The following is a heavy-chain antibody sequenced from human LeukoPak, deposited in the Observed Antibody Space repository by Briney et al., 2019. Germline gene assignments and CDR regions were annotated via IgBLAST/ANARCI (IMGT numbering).Heavy chain of an antibody. CDR3: AAETGTGTFDY. CDR1: GFTFSSYW. Sequence: GGSLRLSCAASGFTFSSYWMSWVRQAPGKGLEWVANIKQDGSEKYYVDSVKGRFTISRDNAKNSLYLQMNSLRAEDTAVYYCAAETGTGTFDYWGQGTLVTVSS. D-gene: IGHD1-1*01. CDR2: IKQDGSEK. J-gene: IGHJ4*02. V-gene: IGHV3-7*01.